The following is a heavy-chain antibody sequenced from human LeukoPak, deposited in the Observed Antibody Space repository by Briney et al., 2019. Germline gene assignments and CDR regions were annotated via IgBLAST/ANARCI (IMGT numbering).Heavy chain of an antibody. Sequence: SVKVSCKASGGTFSSYAISWVRQAPGQGLEWMGGIVPIFGTANYAQKFQGRVTITTDESTSTAYMELSSLRSEDTAVYYCARGGYYDSSGYSLFDYWGQGTLVTVSS. CDR3: ARGGYYDSSGYSLFDY. CDR2: IVPIFGTA. V-gene: IGHV1-69*05. J-gene: IGHJ4*02. D-gene: IGHD3-22*01. CDR1: GGTFSSYA.